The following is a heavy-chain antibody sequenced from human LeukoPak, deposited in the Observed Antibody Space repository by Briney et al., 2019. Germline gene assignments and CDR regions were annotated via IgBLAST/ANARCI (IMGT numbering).Heavy chain of an antibody. CDR1: GYTFTSYY. J-gene: IGHJ5*02. D-gene: IGHD6-19*01. V-gene: IGHV7-4-1*02. CDR2: INTNTGNP. Sequence: ASVKVSCKASGYTFTSYYMHWVRQAPGRGLEWMGWINTNTGNPKYARGFTGRFVFSLDTSVSTAYLQISSLKAEDTAVYYCARDTGIAVAGTWNNWFDPWGQGTLVTVSS. CDR3: ARDTGIAVAGTWNNWFDP.